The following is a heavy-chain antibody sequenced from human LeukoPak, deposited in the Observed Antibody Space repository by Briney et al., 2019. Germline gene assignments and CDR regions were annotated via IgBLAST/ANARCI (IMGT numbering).Heavy chain of an antibody. CDR3: ATDGGYCSSTSCYRGDYFDF. CDR2: IKQDGSEK. CDR1: GFTYSNYW. D-gene: IGHD2-2*02. J-gene: IGHJ4*02. Sequence: GGSLRLSCAASGFTYSNYWMSWVRQAPGKGLEWVANIKQDGSEKYYVDSVKGRFTISRDNAKNSMYLQMNSLRAEDTAVYYCATDGGYCSSTSCYRGDYFDFWGQGTLVTVSS. V-gene: IGHV3-7*01.